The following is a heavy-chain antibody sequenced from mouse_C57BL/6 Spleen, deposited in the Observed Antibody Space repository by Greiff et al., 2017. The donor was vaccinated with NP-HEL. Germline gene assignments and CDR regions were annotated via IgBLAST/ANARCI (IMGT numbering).Heavy chain of an antibody. V-gene: IGHV1-22*01. CDR3: ARAGDGYPWVAY. CDR2: INPNNGGT. CDR1: GYTFTDYN. Sequence: EVQLQQSGPELVKPGASVKMSCKASGYTFTDYNMHWVKQSHGKSLEWIGYINPNNGGTSYNQKFKGKATLTVNKSSSTAYMELRSLTSEDSAVYYGARAGDGYPWVAYWGQGARVTVSA. J-gene: IGHJ3*01. D-gene: IGHD2-3*01.